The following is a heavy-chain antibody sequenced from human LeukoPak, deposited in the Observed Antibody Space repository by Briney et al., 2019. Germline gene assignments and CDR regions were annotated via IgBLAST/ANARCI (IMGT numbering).Heavy chain of an antibody. CDR2: IYYSGST. V-gene: IGHV4-31*03. D-gene: IGHD3-22*01. Sequence: SETLSLTCTVSGGSISSGGYYWSWIRQHPGKGLEWIGYIYYSGSTYYNPSLKSRVTISVDTSKNQFSVKLSSVTAADTAVYYCARDGSGYSRFDPWGQGTLVTVSS. J-gene: IGHJ5*02. CDR1: GGSISSGGYY. CDR3: ARDGSGYSRFDP.